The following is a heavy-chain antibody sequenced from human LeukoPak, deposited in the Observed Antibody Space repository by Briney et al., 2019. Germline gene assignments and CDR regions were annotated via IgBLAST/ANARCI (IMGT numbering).Heavy chain of an antibody. V-gene: IGHV4-39*01. CDR2: IYYRGST. D-gene: IGHD5-24*01. CDR3: ARHDRRDGYNLPHDFDY. Sequence: SETLSLTCTVSGGSTSRSNYHWGWIRQPPGKGLEGIGRIYYRGSTYYNPSLKGRVTISVDTSKNHFSLKLSSVTAADTDVSYCARHDRRDGYNLPHDFDYWGQGTLVTVSS. CDR1: GGSTSRSNYH. J-gene: IGHJ4*02.